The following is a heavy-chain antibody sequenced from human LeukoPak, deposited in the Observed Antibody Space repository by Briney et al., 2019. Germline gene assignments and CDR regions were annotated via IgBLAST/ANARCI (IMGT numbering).Heavy chain of an antibody. CDR2: ISAYNGNT. CDR3: ARVGIGGSGYDYRFDP. CDR1: GYTFTSYG. D-gene: IGHD5-12*01. V-gene: IGHV1-18*01. Sequence: GASVKVSCKASGYTFTSYGISWVRQAPGQGLEWMGWISAYNGNTNYAQKLQGRVTMTTDTSTSTAYMELRSLRSDDTAVYYCARVGIGGSGYDYRFDPWGQGTLVTVSS. J-gene: IGHJ5*02.